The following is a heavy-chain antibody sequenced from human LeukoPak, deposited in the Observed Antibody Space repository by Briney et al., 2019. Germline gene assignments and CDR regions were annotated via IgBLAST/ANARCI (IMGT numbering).Heavy chain of an antibody. D-gene: IGHD2-15*01. V-gene: IGHV4-34*01. CDR2: INHSGST. CDR3: ARGSPRRPTIVVVVAATPVWFDP. J-gene: IGHJ5*02. Sequence: PSETLSLTCAVYGGSFSGYYWSWIRQPPGKGLGWIGEINHSGSTNYNPSLKSRVTISVDTSKNQFSLKLSSVTAADTAVYYCARGSPRRPTIVVVVAATPVWFDPWGQGTLVTVSS. CDR1: GGSFSGYY.